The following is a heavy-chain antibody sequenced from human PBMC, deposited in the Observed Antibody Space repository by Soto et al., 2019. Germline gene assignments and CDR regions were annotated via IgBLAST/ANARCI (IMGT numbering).Heavy chain of an antibody. CDR3: ARDHLVVVSY. CDR2: ISYAGSNK. V-gene: IGHV3-30-3*01. CDR1: GFTFSSYA. Sequence: QVQLVESGGGVAQPGRSLRLSCAASGFTFSSYAMHWVRQAPGKGLEWVAVISYAGSNKYYADSVKGRFTISRDNSKNTLYLQMNSLRAEDTAVYYCARDHLVVVSYWGQGTLVTVSS. D-gene: IGHD2-2*01. J-gene: IGHJ4*02.